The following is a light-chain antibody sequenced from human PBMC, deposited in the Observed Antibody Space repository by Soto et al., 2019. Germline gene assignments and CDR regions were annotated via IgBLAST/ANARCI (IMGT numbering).Light chain of an antibody. J-gene: IGLJ2*01. Sequence: QSALTQPASVSGSPGQSITISCIGTNSDVGGYNYVSWYQQHPGKAPKLMIYDVSNRPSGVSNRFSGSKSGNTASLTISGLQAEDEADYYCSSYTSSSTLVVFGGGTKVTVL. CDR2: DVS. CDR3: SSYTSSSTLVV. CDR1: NSDVGGYNY. V-gene: IGLV2-14*01.